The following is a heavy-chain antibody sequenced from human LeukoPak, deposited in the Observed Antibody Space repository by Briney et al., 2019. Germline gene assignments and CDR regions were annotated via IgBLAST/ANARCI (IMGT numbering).Heavy chain of an antibody. V-gene: IGHV4-30-4*01. Sequence: PSQTLSLTCTVSGGSISSGDFYWSWIRQPPGKGLEWIGYIYYSGSTYYNPSLKSRVTISVDTSKNQFSLKLSSVTAADTAVYYCARDFYYDSSGYPLKGSAFDIWGQGTMVTVSS. CDR1: GGSISSGDFY. J-gene: IGHJ3*02. CDR3: ARDFYYDSSGYPLKGSAFDI. CDR2: IYYSGST. D-gene: IGHD3-22*01.